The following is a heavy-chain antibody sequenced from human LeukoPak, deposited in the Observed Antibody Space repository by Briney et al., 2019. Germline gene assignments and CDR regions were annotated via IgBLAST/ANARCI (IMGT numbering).Heavy chain of an antibody. CDR2: ISAYSGDT. CDR1: GYTFTSYG. J-gene: IGHJ4*02. D-gene: IGHD3-22*01. V-gene: IGHV1-18*01. CDR3: ARAPDYYYDSSGPHFDY. Sequence: GSVKVSCKASGYTFTSYGISWVRQAPGQGLEWMGWISAYSGDTNYAQKFQGRATMTTDTSTSTAYMELRSLRSDDTAVYYCARAPDYYYDSSGPHFDYWGQGTLVTVSS.